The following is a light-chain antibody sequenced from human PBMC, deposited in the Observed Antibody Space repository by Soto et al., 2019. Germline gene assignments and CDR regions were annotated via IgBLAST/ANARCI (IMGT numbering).Light chain of an antibody. CDR1: SSDVGGYNY. Sequence: QSVLTQPPSASGSPGQSVTISCTGTSSDVGGYNYVSWYQQHPGKAPKLMICEVTKRPSGVPDRFSGSKSGNTASLTVSRLQAEDEADYYCSSYAGNNHFVFGTGTKVTVL. CDR3: SSYAGNNHFV. V-gene: IGLV2-8*01. J-gene: IGLJ1*01. CDR2: EVT.